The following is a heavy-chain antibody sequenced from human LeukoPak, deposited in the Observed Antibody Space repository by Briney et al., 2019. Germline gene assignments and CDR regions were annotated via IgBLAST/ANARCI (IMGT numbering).Heavy chain of an antibody. CDR1: GFTLSSYW. D-gene: IGHD6-25*01. Sequence: GGSLRLPCEAPGFTLSSYWRPWVRKAPGKGWVWVSHISSDGTSTTYADSVKGQFTISRDTARGALFLQMNSLRAEDTAVYYCARAGGYPYWHFDLWGRGTLVTVSS. V-gene: IGHV3-74*01. CDR3: ARAGGYPYWHFDL. CDR2: ISSDGTST. J-gene: IGHJ2*01.